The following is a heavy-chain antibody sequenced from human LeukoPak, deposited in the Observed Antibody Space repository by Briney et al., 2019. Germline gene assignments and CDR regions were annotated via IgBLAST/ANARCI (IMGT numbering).Heavy chain of an antibody. Sequence: PSETLSLTCTVSGDSMTSYYWSWIRQPPGKGLEWIGYISYSGSTNYNPSLKSRVTISIDTSKNQFSLKLSSVTAADTAVYYCARDYPAFDYWGQGTLVTVSS. D-gene: IGHD2-15*01. CDR1: GDSMTSYY. CDR3: ARDYPAFDY. V-gene: IGHV4-59*01. J-gene: IGHJ4*02. CDR2: ISYSGST.